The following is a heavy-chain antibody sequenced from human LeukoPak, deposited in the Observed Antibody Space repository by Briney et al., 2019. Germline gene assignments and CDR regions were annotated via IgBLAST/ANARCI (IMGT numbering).Heavy chain of an antibody. Sequence: ASVKVSFKASGYTLTDYYMHWVRQAPGQGLEWMGRINPNSGGTNYAQKFQGRVTMTRDTSISTVCMELSRLRSDDTAVYYCARVGYYESSGYYEYWGQGTLVTVSS. CDR3: ARVGYYESSGYYEY. D-gene: IGHD3-22*01. J-gene: IGHJ4*02. CDR2: INPNSGGT. V-gene: IGHV1-2*06. CDR1: GYTLTDYY.